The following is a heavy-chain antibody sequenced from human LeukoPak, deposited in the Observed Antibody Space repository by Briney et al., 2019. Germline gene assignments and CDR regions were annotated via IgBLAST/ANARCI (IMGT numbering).Heavy chain of an antibody. D-gene: IGHD3-22*01. CDR2: ISGSGGST. Sequence: PGGSLRLSCAVSGFTFSSYAMSWVRQAPGKGPEWVSAISGSGGSTYYADSVKGRFTISRDNSKNTLYLQMNSLRAEDTAVYYCAKRLQTNYYDSSGPIPDAFDIWGQGTMVTVSS. CDR3: AKRLQTNYYDSSGPIPDAFDI. CDR1: GFTFSSYA. V-gene: IGHV3-23*01. J-gene: IGHJ3*02.